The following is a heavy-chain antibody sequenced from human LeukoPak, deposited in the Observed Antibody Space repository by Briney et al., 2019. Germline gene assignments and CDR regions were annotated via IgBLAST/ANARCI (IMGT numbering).Heavy chain of an antibody. J-gene: IGHJ4*02. D-gene: IGHD6-13*01. CDR2: IYYSGST. CDR1: GGSVSSGSYY. V-gene: IGHV4-61*01. Sequence: APETLSLTCTVSGGSVSSGSYYWSWIRQPPGKGLEWIGYIYYSGSTNYNPSLKSRVTISVDTSKNQFSLKLSSVTAADTAVYYCARVGAAAGSLDYWGQGTLVTVSS. CDR3: ARVGAAAGSLDY.